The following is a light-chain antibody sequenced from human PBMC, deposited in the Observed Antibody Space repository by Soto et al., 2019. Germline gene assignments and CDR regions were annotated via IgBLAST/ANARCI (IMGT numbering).Light chain of an antibody. CDR1: QSLVYSDGNSY. CDR2: RAS. V-gene: IGKV2-30*01. Sequence: DVVMTQSPLSLPVTLGQPASISCRSSQSLVYSDGNSYLSWFQQRPGQSPRRLIYRASNRDSGVPDRFSGSGSGTDFTLKISRVEVEDVGVYYCIQGKYWPPITFGQGTRLEIK. J-gene: IGKJ5*01. CDR3: IQGKYWPPIT.